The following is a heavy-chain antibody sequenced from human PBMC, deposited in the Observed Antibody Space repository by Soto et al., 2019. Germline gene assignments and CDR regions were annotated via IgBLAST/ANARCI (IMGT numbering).Heavy chain of an antibody. Sequence: QITLKESGPTLVKPTQTLTLTCTFSGFSLSTSGVGVGWIRQPPGKALEWLALIYWDDDKRYSPSLKSRITTTTDASNNPVVLTMPNMDPVDTATYYCAHKEYYYDSSGYYYSYFQHWGQGNLVTVSS. V-gene: IGHV2-5*02. CDR1: GFSLSTSGVG. CDR2: IYWDDDK. CDR3: AHKEYYYDSSGYYYSYFQH. J-gene: IGHJ1*01. D-gene: IGHD3-22*01.